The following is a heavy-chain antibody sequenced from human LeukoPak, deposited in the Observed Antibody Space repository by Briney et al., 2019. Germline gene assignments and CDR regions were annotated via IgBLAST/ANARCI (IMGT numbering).Heavy chain of an antibody. Sequence: GGSLRLSCAASGFSVSSKYMNWVRQAPGKGLEWVSVLYSGDTTQYTDSVKGRFTISGDNSKNTLYLQMNSLRAEDTAVYYCAKDLRTADFWSGYPDYWGQGTLVTVSS. D-gene: IGHD3-3*01. CDR3: AKDLRTADFWSGYPDY. CDR2: LYSGDTT. J-gene: IGHJ4*02. CDR1: GFSVSSKY. V-gene: IGHV3-53*05.